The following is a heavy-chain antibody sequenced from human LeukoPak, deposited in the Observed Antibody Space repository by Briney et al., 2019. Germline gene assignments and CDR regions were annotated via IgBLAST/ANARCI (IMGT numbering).Heavy chain of an antibody. CDR2: ISSGSSFI. CDR3: AGSSGWYRCDY. Sequence: GGSLRLSCAASGFTFSTHSMNWVRQAPGKGLEWVSSISSGSSFIYYAGSVKGRFTISRDNAKNSLYLQMNSLRAEDTAVYYCAGSSGWYRCDYWGQGAPVTVSS. D-gene: IGHD6-19*01. J-gene: IGHJ4*02. CDR1: GFTFSTHS. V-gene: IGHV3-21*01.